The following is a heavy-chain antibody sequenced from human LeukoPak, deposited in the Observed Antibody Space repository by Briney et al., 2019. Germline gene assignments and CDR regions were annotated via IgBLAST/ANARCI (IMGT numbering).Heavy chain of an antibody. V-gene: IGHV4-34*01. CDR3: ARKSGYARDY. CDR1: GFTFSSYS. Sequence: GSLRLSCAVSGFTFSSYSMNWVRQPPGKGLEWIGEINHSGSTSNHNPSLKSRVTMSVDTSKNQFSLKLSSVTAADTAVYYCARKSGYARDYWGQGNLVTVSS. D-gene: IGHD5-12*01. CDR2: INHSGST. J-gene: IGHJ4*02.